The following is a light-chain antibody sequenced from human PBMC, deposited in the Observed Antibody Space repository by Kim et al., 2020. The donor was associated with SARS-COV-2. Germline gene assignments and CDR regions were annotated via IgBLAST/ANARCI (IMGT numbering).Light chain of an antibody. Sequence: SYELTQPPSVSVAPGETARITCGGSDIGSKSVHWYQQKPGQAPVLVIYYDTDRPSGIPERFSGSNSGNTATLTISRVEAGDEADYYCQVWYRSSDKVFGG. CDR1: DIGSKS. V-gene: IGLV3-21*04. CDR3: QVWYRSSDKV. J-gene: IGLJ3*02. CDR2: YDT.